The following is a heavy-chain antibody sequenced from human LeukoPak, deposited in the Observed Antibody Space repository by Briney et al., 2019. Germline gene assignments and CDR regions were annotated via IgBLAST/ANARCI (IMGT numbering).Heavy chain of an antibody. V-gene: IGHV4-34*01. Sequence: PSETLSLTCAVYGGSFSGYYWSWLRQPPGKGLEWIGEINHSGSTNYNPSLKSRVTISVDTSENRFSLKLSSVTAADTAVYYCARFPYYYDSSGYLPWGQGTLVTVST. D-gene: IGHD3-22*01. CDR1: GGSFSGYY. J-gene: IGHJ5*02. CDR2: INHSGST. CDR3: ARFPYYYDSSGYLP.